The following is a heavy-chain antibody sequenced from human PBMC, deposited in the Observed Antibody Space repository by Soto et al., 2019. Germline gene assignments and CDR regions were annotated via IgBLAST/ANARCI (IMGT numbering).Heavy chain of an antibody. V-gene: IGHV3-23*01. CDR1: GFTFSTYA. D-gene: IGHD1-26*01. CDR2: ISGSGGGT. J-gene: IGHJ3*02. Sequence: HPGGSLRLSCAASGFTFSTYAMNWVRQAPGKGLEWVSGISGSGGGTYYADSVKGRFTISRDNSKNTLYLQMSSLRAEDTAVYYCAKDEDGIVGRADAFDIWGQGTMVTVSS. CDR3: AKDEDGIVGRADAFDI.